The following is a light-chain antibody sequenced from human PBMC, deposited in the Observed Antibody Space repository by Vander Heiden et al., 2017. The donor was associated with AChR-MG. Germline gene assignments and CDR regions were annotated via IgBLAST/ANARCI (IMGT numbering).Light chain of an antibody. V-gene: IGLV2-23*01. CDR3: CSYAGSSTYVV. J-gene: IGLJ2*01. Sequence: SLSGSPGQSFTISCTGTSSDVGSYNLVSWYQQHPGKAPKLMIYEGSKRPSGVSNRFSGSKSGNTASLTISGLQAEDEADYYCCSYAGSSTYVVFGGGTKLTVL. CDR2: EGS. CDR1: SSDVGSYNL.